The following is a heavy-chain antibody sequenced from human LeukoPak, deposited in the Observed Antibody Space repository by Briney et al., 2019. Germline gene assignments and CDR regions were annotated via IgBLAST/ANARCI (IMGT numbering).Heavy chain of an antibody. CDR2: IIPILGIA. CDR1: GGTFSSYT. J-gene: IGHJ6*02. V-gene: IGHV1-69*02. Sequence: SVKVSCKASGGTFSSYTISWVRQAPGQGLEWMGRIIPILGIANYAQKFQGRVTITADKSTSTAYMELSSLRSEDTAVYYCARGDSIYYYGMDVWGQGTTVTVSS. D-gene: IGHD3-10*01. CDR3: ARGDSIYYYGMDV.